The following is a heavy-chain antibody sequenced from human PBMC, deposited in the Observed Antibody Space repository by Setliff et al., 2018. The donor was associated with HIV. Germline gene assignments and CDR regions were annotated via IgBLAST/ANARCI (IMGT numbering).Heavy chain of an antibody. CDR3: ARDGRAEGVYSHWHFDL. Sequence: SETLSLTCTVSGGSISSGNYYWSWIRQHPGKGLEWIGNIYYSGITYYYNPSLKSRVTISVDTSKNQFSLKLTSVSAADTAVYYCARDGRAEGVYSHWHFDLWGRGTLVTVSS. D-gene: IGHD2-8*01. J-gene: IGHJ2*01. V-gene: IGHV4-31*03. CDR1: GGSISSGNYY. CDR2: IYYSGITY.